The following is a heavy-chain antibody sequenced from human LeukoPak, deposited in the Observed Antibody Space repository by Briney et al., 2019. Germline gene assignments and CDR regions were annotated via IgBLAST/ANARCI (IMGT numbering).Heavy chain of an antibody. Sequence: GGSLRLSCAASGFTFSSYAMSWVRQAPGKGLEWVSAISGSGGSTYYADSVKGRFTIYRDNSKNTLYLQMNSLRAEDTAVYYCAKSSIAARPAYLDYWGQGTLVTVSS. CDR1: GFTFSSYA. CDR2: ISGSGGST. D-gene: IGHD6-6*01. J-gene: IGHJ4*02. V-gene: IGHV3-23*01. CDR3: AKSSIAARPAYLDY.